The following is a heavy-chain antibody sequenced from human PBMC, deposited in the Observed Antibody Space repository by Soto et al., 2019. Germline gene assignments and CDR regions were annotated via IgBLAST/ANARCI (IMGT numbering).Heavy chain of an antibody. CDR2: IYYSGST. CDR1: GGSISSYY. Sequence: SETLSLTCTVSGGSISSYYWSWIRQPPGKGLEWIGYIYYSGSTNYNPSLKSRVTISVDTSKNQFSLKLSSVTAADTAVYYCALGLTGYSYYYYYMDVWGKGTTVTVSS. CDR3: ALGLTGYSYYYYYMDV. D-gene: IGHD3-9*01. J-gene: IGHJ6*03. V-gene: IGHV4-59*08.